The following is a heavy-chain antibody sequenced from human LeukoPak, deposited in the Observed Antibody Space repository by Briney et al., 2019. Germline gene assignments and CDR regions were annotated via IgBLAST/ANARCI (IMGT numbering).Heavy chain of an antibody. CDR1: GGSISSYY. CDR2: IYYTGAT. V-gene: IGHV4-59*12. CDR3: ARTMTYYYGSGSYSYLDY. J-gene: IGHJ4*02. D-gene: IGHD3-10*01. Sequence: SETLSLTCTVSGGSISSYYWSWIRQPPGKGLEWIGYIYYTGATNYNPSLKSRVTISVDTSKNQFSLKLSSVTAADTAVYYCARTMTYYYGSGSYSYLDYWGQGTLVTVSS.